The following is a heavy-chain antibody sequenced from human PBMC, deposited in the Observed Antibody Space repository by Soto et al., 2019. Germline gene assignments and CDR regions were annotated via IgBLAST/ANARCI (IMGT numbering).Heavy chain of an antibody. D-gene: IGHD3-22*01. V-gene: IGHV1-3*01. J-gene: IGHJ5*02. CDR2: INAGNGNT. CDR1: GYTFTSYA. Sequence: ASVKVSWKASGYTFTSYAMHWVRQAPGQRLEWMGWINAGNGNTKYSQKFQGRVTITRDTSASTAYMELSSLRSEDTAVYYCALGPVYYDSSPDWFDPWGQGTLVTVS. CDR3: ALGPVYYDSSPDWFDP.